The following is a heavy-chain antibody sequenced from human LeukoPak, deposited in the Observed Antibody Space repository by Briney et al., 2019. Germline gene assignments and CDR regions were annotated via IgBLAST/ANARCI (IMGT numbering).Heavy chain of an antibody. CDR3: AKDERELLGVDY. Sequence: GGSLRLSCAASGFTFRSYAMSWVRQAPGKGLEWVAVISYDGSNKYYADSVKGRFTISRGNSKNTLYLQMNSLRAEDTAVYYCAKDERELLGVDYWGQGTLVTVSS. V-gene: IGHV3-30*18. CDR1: GFTFRSYA. J-gene: IGHJ4*02. D-gene: IGHD1-26*01. CDR2: ISYDGSNK.